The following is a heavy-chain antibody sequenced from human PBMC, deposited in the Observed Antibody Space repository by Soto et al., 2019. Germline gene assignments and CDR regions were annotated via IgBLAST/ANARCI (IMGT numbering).Heavy chain of an antibody. CDR3: AKGGLGHDVLFDP. Sequence: PGGSLRLSCAASGFTFSTYSMNWVRQAPGKGLEWVSYISSSSSTIIYTDSVKGRFTVSRDNTKNTLYLQMNSLRVDDTAVYYCAKGGLGHDVLFDPWGQGTLVTVSS. V-gene: IGHV3-48*01. CDR1: GFTFSTYS. J-gene: IGHJ5*02. CDR2: ISSSSSTI. D-gene: IGHD3-10*02.